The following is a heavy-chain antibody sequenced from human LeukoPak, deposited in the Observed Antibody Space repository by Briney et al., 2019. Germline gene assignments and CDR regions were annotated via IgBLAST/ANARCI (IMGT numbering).Heavy chain of an antibody. CDR3: ANQPPTLGFHFDY. CDR2: ISENGGST. J-gene: IGHJ4*02. V-gene: IGHV3-23*01. Sequence: GGSLRLSCAASGFTFSIYAMSWVRQAPGKGLEWVSSISENGGSTFYADSVKGRFTISRDNSNNTLYLQMNSLRAEDTAVYYCANQPPTLGFHFDYWGQGALVTVSS. CDR1: GFTFSIYA. D-gene: IGHD3-10*01.